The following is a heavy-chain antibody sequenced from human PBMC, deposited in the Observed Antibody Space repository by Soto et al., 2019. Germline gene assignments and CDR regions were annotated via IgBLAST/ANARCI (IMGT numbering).Heavy chain of an antibody. CDR3: ARGPLVVLNYFES. J-gene: IGHJ4*02. CDR1: GYTFTIYG. Sequence: ASVKVSCKASGYTFTIYGIIWVRQAPGQGLEWMGWISGYNGDTNYAQKFQGRVSMTIDTSTTTAYMELSSLTSDDTAMYFCARGPLVVLNYFESWGQGTLVTVSS. V-gene: IGHV1-18*01. CDR2: ISGYNGDT.